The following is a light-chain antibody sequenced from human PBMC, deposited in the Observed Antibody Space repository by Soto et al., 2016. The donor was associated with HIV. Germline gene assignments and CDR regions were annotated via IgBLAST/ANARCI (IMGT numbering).Light chain of an antibody. J-gene: IGKJ1*01. V-gene: IGKV2-30*02. CDR1: QSLVHSNGDTY. Sequence: DVVMTQSPLSLPVTLGQTASISCRSSQSLVHSNGDTYLIWFQQRPGQSPRRLIYRVSNRESGVPDRFSGSGSGTDFTLKVSRAEADDVGVYYCMQHTHWPWSFGQGTKVEIK. CDR3: MQHTHWPWS. CDR2: RVS.